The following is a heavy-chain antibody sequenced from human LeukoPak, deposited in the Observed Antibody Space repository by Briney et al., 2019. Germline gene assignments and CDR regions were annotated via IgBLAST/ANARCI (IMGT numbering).Heavy chain of an antibody. Sequence: ASVKVSCKASGYTFTSYGINWVRQAPGQGLEWMGWIRAYNGNTNYAQKLQGRVTMTTDTSTSTSYMELSRLTSDDTAVYYCARGIGSGSYGRFDPWGQGTLVTVSS. CDR3: ARGIGSGSYGRFDP. V-gene: IGHV1-18*01. CDR2: IRAYNGNT. CDR1: GYTFTSYG. J-gene: IGHJ5*02. D-gene: IGHD3-10*01.